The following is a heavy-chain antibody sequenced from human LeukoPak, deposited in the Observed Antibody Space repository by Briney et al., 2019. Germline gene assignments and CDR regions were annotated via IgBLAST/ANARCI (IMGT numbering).Heavy chain of an antibody. V-gene: IGHV3-23*01. CDR3: AKPLGYYYDSSGYPY. D-gene: IGHD3-22*01. Sequence: GGSLRLSCAASGFTFSSNAMSWVRQAPGKGLEWVSAISGSGGSTYYADSVKGRFTISRDNSKNTLYLQMNSLRAEDTAVYYCAKPLGYYYDSSGYPYWGQGTLVTVSS. CDR2: ISGSGGST. CDR1: GFTFSSNA. J-gene: IGHJ4*02.